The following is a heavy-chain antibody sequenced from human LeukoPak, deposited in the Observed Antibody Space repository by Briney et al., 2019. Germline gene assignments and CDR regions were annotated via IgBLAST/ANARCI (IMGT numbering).Heavy chain of an antibody. CDR3: ARGLLYYDSSGYYENFDY. CDR2: ISAYNGNT. Sequence: ASVKISCKASGYTFTGYYMHWVRQAPGQGLEWMGWISAYNGNTNYAQKLQGRVTMTTDTSTSTAYMELRSLRSDDTAVYYCARGLLYYDSSGYYENFDYWGQGTLVTVSS. CDR1: GYTFTGYY. D-gene: IGHD3-22*01. J-gene: IGHJ4*02. V-gene: IGHV1-18*04.